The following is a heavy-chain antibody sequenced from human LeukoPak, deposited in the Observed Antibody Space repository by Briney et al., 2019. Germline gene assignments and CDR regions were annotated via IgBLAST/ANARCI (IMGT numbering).Heavy chain of an antibody. CDR2: IKQDGSEK. CDR3: AKRGDGSGYYFDY. Sequence: PGGSLRLSCAASGFTFSSYWVSWVRQAPGKGLEWVANIKQDGSEKYYVDSVKGRFTISRDNSKNTLYLQMNSLRAEDTAVYYCAKRGDGSGYYFDYWGQGTLVTVSS. J-gene: IGHJ4*02. D-gene: IGHD3-22*01. V-gene: IGHV3-7*01. CDR1: GFTFSSYW.